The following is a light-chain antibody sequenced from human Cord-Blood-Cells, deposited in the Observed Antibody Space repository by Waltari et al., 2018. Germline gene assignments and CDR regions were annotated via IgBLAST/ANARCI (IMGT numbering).Light chain of an antibody. CDR3: SSYTSSSTWV. CDR2: DFS. J-gene: IGLJ3*02. Sequence: QSALTQPASVSGSPGQSIPISCTGTSSHVGGFNYVSWYQQPPGKAPKLMISDFSKRPSGVSNRFSGSKSGNTASLTISGLQAEDEADYYCSSYTSSSTWVFGGGTKLTVL. CDR1: SSHVGGFNY. V-gene: IGLV2-14*01.